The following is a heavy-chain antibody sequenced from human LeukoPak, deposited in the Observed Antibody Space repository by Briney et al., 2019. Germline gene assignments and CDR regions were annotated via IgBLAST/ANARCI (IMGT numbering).Heavy chain of an antibody. J-gene: IGHJ4*02. CDR3: ARGLYGSSDY. CDR2: IYYSGST. Sequence: PSETLSLTCTVSGGSISSYYWSWIRQPPGKGLEWIGYIYYSGSTNYNPSLKSRVTISVDTSKNQFSLKLSSVTAADTAVYYCARGLYGSSDYWGQGTLVTVSS. D-gene: IGHD3-10*01. CDR1: GGSISSYY. V-gene: IGHV4-59*12.